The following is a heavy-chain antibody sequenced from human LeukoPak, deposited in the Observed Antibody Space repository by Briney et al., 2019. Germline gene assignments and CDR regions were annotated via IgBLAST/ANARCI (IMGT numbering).Heavy chain of an antibody. Sequence: GRSLRLSCAASGFTFDDYAMHWVRQAPGKGLEWVSGISRNSGSIGYADSVKGRFTISRDNAKNSLYLQMNSLRAEDTALYYCAKADSGSSRSGEGFFDYWGQGTLVTVSS. CDR1: GFTFDDYA. D-gene: IGHD1-26*01. V-gene: IGHV3-9*01. CDR2: ISRNSGSI. CDR3: AKADSGSSRSGEGFFDY. J-gene: IGHJ4*02.